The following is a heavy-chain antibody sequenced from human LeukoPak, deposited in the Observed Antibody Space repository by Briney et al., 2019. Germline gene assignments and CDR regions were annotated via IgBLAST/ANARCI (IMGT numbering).Heavy chain of an antibody. D-gene: IGHD1-26*01. CDR1: LDSFSGYS. J-gene: IGHJ6*03. V-gene: IGHV4-34*01. Sequence: SETLSLTCAVYLDSFSGYSWSWIRQPPGKGLEWIGDINSGGDTNYNPSLKSRVTLSVDTSKNQFSLRLTSVTAADTAMYYCARTYAIVGTTAYYFYYYYMDVWAKGTMVTISS. CDR2: INSGGDT. CDR3: ARTYAIVGTTAYYFYYYYMDV.